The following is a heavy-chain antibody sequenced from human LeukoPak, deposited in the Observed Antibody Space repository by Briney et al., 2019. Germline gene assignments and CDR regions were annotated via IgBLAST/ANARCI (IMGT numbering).Heavy chain of an antibody. Sequence: PGGSLRLSCTVSGFTVSSNSMSWVRQAPGKGLEWVANIKQDGSEKYYVDSVKGRFTISRDNAKNSLYLQMNSLRAEDTAVYYCASSRPFGVWGCYMDVWGKGTTVTVSS. CDR2: IKQDGSEK. D-gene: IGHD3-10*01. CDR3: ASSRPFGVWGCYMDV. J-gene: IGHJ6*03. CDR1: GFTVSSNS. V-gene: IGHV3-7*01.